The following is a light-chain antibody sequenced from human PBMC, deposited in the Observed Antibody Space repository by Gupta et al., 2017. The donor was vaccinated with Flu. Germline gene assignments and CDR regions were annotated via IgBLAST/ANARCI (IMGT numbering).Light chain of an antibody. V-gene: IGKV2D-29*02. Sequence: TPGQPASMSCTSSHGLLHPDGKTYLCWYLQKPGQSQQLLIDQLSYRLSGVPDRFRGSGSGTDFTLKISRVETEDVGVYCCMQSKHLPLAFGRGTQVEIK. CDR1: HGLLHPDGKTY. CDR2: QLS. J-gene: IGKJ5*01. CDR3: MQSKHLPLA.